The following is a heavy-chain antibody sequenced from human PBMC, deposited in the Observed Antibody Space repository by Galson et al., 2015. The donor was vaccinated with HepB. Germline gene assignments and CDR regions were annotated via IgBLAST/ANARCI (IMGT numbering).Heavy chain of an antibody. CDR2: ISGSGGST. CDR3: AKGSDSSGYYQPRDAFDI. J-gene: IGHJ3*02. D-gene: IGHD3-22*01. V-gene: IGHV3-23*01. Sequence: SLRLSCAASGFTFSSYAMSWVRQAPGKGLEWVSAISGSGGSTYYADSVKGRFTISRDNSKNTLYLQMNSLRAEDTAVYYCAKGSDSSGYYQPRDAFDIWGQGTMVTVSS. CDR1: GFTFSSYA.